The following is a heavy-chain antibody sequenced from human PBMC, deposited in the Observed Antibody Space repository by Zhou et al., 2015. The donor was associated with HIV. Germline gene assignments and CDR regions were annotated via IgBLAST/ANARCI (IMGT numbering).Heavy chain of an antibody. D-gene: IGHD2-15*01. CDR1: GGTFSSYA. CDR3: ARGVRIVVVVAATYAFDI. J-gene: IGHJ3*02. V-gene: IGHV1-69*01. CDR2: IIPIFGTA. Sequence: QVQLVQSGAEVKKPGSSVKVSCKASGGTFSSYAISWVRQAPGQGLEWMGGIIPIFGTANYAQKFQGRVTITADESTSTAYMELSSLRSEDTAVYYCARGVRIVVVVAATYAFDIWGQGTMSPSL.